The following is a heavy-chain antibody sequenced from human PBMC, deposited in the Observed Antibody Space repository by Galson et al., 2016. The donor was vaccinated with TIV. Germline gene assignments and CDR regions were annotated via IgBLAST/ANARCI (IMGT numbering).Heavy chain of an antibody. D-gene: IGHD6-25*01. CDR2: LSGGATNT. J-gene: IGHJ4*02. Sequence: SLRLSCAASGFRFNEYEMSWVRQAPGKGLEWVSALSGGATNTYYSDSVKGRFTISRDNSQNKVFLEMDSLRVDDTAVYYCAKDRGYFEGFDHWGQGTLVIVSS. V-gene: IGHV3-23*01. CDR3: AKDRGYFEGFDH. CDR1: GFRFNEYE.